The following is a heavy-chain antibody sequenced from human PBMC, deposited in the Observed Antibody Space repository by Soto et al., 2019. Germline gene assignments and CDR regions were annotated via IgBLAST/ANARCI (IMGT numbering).Heavy chain of an antibody. V-gene: IGHV4-30-4*01. D-gene: IGHD6-25*01. J-gene: IGHJ3*02. CDR1: GGSISSGDYY. CDR3: AGEPKGGPAAGAIEI. CDR2: IFYTGSP. Sequence: PSETLSLTCTVSGGSISSGDYYWTWIRQPPGKGLEWIGFIFYTGSPYYNPSLKSRVAISVDTSKNQFSLNLTSVTAADTAVYFCAGEPKGGPAAGAIEIWGQGTMVTVS.